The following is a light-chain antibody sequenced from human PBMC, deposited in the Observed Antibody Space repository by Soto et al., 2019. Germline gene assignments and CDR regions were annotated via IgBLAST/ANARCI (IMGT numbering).Light chain of an antibody. V-gene: IGKV3-20*01. J-gene: IGKJ2*01. CDR3: QQYGGSPFT. CDR1: QSIFNNY. CDR2: GAS. Sequence: EIVLTQSPGTLSLSPRERATLSCRASQSIFNNYLAWYQQKPGQAPRLLVYGASFMATGIPDRFSGSGSGTDFTLPISRLEPEDGAVYYCQQYGGSPFTFGQGTRLEIK.